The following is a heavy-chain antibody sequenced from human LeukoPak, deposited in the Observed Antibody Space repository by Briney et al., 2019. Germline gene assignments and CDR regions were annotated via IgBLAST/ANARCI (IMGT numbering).Heavy chain of an antibody. CDR3: ARTGWELRSFDY. CDR2: IYHSGST. CDR1: GGSISSGGYS. D-gene: IGHD1-26*01. Sequence: PSQTLSLTCAVSGGSISSGGYSWSWIRQPLGKGLEWIGYIYHSGSTYYNPSLKSRVTISVDTSKNQFSLKLSSVPAADTAVYYCARTGWELRSFDYWGQGTLVTVSS. J-gene: IGHJ4*02. V-gene: IGHV4-30-2*01.